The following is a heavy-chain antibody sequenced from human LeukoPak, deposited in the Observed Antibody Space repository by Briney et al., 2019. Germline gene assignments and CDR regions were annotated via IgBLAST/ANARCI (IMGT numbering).Heavy chain of an antibody. CDR1: RYTFTSYD. CDR3: ARPGNSSFDY. Sequence: ASVKVSCKASRYTFTSYDINWVRQATGQGLEWMGWMNPNSGNTGYAQKFQGRVTMTRDTSISTAYMELSSLTSDDTAVYYCARPGNSSFDYWGQGTLVTVSS. J-gene: IGHJ4*02. V-gene: IGHV1-8*01. D-gene: IGHD6-6*01. CDR2: MNPNSGNT.